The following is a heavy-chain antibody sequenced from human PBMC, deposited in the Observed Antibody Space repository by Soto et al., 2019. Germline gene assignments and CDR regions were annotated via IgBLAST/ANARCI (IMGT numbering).Heavy chain of an antibody. CDR3: ARLMTMVRGVRLFDP. CDR1: GGSISSGDYY. CDR2: IYYNGNT. V-gene: IGHV4-30-4*01. Sequence: QVQLQESGPGLVKPSQTLSLTCTVSGGSISSGDYYWSWIRQPPGKGLEWIGYIYYNGNTYYHPSLKSRVTISGDTSKNQFSLKLSSVTAADTAVYYCARLMTMVRGVRLFDPWGQGALVTVSS. D-gene: IGHD3-10*01. J-gene: IGHJ5*02.